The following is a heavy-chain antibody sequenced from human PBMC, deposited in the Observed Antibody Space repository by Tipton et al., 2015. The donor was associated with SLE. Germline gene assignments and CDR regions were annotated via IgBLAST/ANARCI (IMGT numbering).Heavy chain of an antibody. CDR1: GGSISGTSHY. D-gene: IGHD5-12*01. CDR2: IYYSGTT. CDR3: ARRTSGYAPDY. J-gene: IGHJ4*02. Sequence: TLSLTCTVSGGSISGTSHYWGWIRQSPGKGLEWLGSIYYSGTTHYNPSLKSRVTISVDTSKNQFSLKLSSVTAAATAFYYCARRTSGYAPDYWGQGTLVTVSS. V-gene: IGHV4-39*07.